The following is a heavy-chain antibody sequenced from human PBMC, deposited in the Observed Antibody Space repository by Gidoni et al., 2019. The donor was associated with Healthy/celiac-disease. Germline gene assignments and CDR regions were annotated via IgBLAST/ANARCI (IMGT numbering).Heavy chain of an antibody. CDR1: GFTFDDYA. D-gene: IGHD3-22*01. J-gene: IGHJ3*02. V-gene: IGHV3-9*01. CDR2: ISWNSGSI. CDR3: AKEGEDSSDDAFDI. Sequence: EVQLVESGGGLVQPGRSLRLSCAASGFTFDDYAMHWVRQAPGKGLEWVSGISWNSGSIGYADSVKGRFTISRDNAKNSLYLQMNSLRAEDTALYYCAKEGEDSSDDAFDIWGQGTMVTVSS.